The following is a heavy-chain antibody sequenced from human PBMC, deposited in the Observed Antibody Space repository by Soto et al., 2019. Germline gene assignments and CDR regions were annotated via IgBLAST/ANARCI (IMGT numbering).Heavy chain of an antibody. CDR1: GGSISSFY. CDR2: IYYSGST. V-gene: IGHV4-59*08. J-gene: IGHJ6*03. Sequence: SETLSLTCTFSGGSISSFYWSWIRQPPGKGQEWIGYIYYSGSTNYNPSLKSRVTISVDTSRNQFSLRLSSVTAADTAVYYCARHVYYYYIDVWGKGTTVTVSS. CDR3: ARHVYYYYIDV.